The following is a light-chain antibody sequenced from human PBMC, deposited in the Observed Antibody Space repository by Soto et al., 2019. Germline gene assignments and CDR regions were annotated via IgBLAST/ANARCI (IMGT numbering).Light chain of an antibody. CDR2: DAS. CDR1: QSVSSSY. J-gene: IGKJ4*01. CDR3: QQRSNWPLLT. Sequence: EFVLTQSPGTLSFSPGERSTRSCRSSQSVSSSYLAWYQQKPGQAPRLLIYDASNRATGIPARFSGSGSGTDFTLTISSLEPEDFAVYYCQQRSNWPLLTFGGGTKVDIK. V-gene: IGKV3D-20*02.